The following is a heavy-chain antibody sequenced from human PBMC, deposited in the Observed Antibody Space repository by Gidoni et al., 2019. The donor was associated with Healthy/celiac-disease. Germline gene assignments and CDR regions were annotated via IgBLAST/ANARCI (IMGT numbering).Heavy chain of an antibody. CDR1: GFTFSDYY. V-gene: IGHV3-11*06. D-gene: IGHD3-22*01. CDR3: ARDYPDYYDSSGYGIYYFDY. J-gene: IGHJ4*02. Sequence: QVQLVESGGGLVKPGGSLRLSCAASGFTFSDYYMSWSRPAQGKGLELVSYISSSSSYTNYADAVKGRFTISRDNAKNSLYLQMNSLRAEDTAVYYCARDYPDYYDSSGYGIYYFDYWGQGTLVTVSS. CDR2: ISSSSSYT.